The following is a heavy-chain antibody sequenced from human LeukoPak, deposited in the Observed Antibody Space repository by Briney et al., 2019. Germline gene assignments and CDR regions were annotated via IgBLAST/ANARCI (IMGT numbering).Heavy chain of an antibody. Sequence: ASVKVSCTVSGYTLTELSMHWVRQAPGKGLEWMGGFDPEDGETIYAQKFQGRVTMTEDTSTDTAYMELSSLRSEDTAVYYCATEEVYYDSSGWIEWGQGTLVTVSS. V-gene: IGHV1-24*01. D-gene: IGHD3-22*01. CDR3: ATEEVYYDSSGWIE. J-gene: IGHJ4*02. CDR1: GYTLTELS. CDR2: FDPEDGET.